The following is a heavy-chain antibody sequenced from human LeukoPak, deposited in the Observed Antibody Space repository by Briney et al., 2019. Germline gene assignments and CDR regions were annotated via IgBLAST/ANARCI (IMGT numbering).Heavy chain of an antibody. D-gene: IGHD3-22*01. J-gene: IGHJ4*02. Sequence: TGRSLRLSCAASGFTFSSYGMHWVRQAPGKGLEWVAVIWYDGSNKYYADSVKGRFTISRDNSKNTLYLQMNSLRAEDTAVYYCAKASHAGYDSSSEFDYWGQGTLVTVSS. CDR3: AKASHAGYDSSSEFDY. CDR1: GFTFSSYG. V-gene: IGHV3-33*06. CDR2: IWYDGSNK.